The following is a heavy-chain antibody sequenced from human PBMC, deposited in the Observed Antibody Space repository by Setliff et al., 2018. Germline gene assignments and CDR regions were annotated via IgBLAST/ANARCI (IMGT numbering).Heavy chain of an antibody. V-gene: IGHV4-39*07. Sequence: SETLSLTCNVSGGSVSSTSHYWGWIRQPPGKGMEWIGSVYYSGYTYYNPSLQSRVTISVDMSKKQFSLTLTSVTAADTALYYCRQAVVGRDVFDIWGQGTVVTVSS. CDR2: VYYSGYT. CDR3: RQAVVGRDVFDI. J-gene: IGHJ3*02. CDR1: GGSVSSTSHY. D-gene: IGHD1-1*01.